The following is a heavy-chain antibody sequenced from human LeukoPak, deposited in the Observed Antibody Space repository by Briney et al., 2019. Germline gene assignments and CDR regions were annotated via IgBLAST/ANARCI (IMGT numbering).Heavy chain of an antibody. CDR1: GFTFGDYA. CDR2: IRSKNYGGIT. CDR3: TRGPHLHCSSISCPLDH. D-gene: IGHD2-2*01. V-gene: IGHV3-49*04. Sequence: QPGRSLRLSCTTSGFTFGDYAVSWVRQAPGKGLEWVSFIRSKNYGGITEYAASVKGRFTISRDDSKSIAYLQMNSLKTEDTAVYYRTRGPHLHCSSISCPLDHWGQGTLVTVSS. J-gene: IGHJ4*02.